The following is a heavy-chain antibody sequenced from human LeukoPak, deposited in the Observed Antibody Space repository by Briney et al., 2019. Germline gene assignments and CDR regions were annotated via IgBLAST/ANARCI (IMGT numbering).Heavy chain of an antibody. Sequence: SVKVSCKASGGTFSSYAISWVRQAPGQGLEWMGRIIPILGIANFAQKFQGRVTITADKSTSTAYMELSSLRSEDTAVYYCARAGYDYVYYYYGMDVWGQGTTVTVSS. J-gene: IGHJ6*02. V-gene: IGHV1-69*04. D-gene: IGHD3-16*01. CDR3: ARAGYDYVYYYYGMDV. CDR2: IIPILGIA. CDR1: GGTFSSYA.